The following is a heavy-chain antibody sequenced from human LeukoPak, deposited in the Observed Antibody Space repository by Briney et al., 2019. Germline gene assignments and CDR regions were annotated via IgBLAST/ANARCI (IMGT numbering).Heavy chain of an antibody. J-gene: IGHJ4*02. CDR3: ARGLGYCTSTTCLLPFDY. CDR2: IYSGGST. D-gene: IGHD2-2*01. V-gene: IGHV3-53*01. Sequence: GGSLRLSCAASGFTVSTYYMTWVRQAPGKGLECVSAIYSGGSTYYADSVKGRFTVSRDNSKNTLYLQMNSLRAEDTAMYYCARGLGYCTSTTCLLPFDYWGQGTLVTVSS. CDR1: GFTVSTYY.